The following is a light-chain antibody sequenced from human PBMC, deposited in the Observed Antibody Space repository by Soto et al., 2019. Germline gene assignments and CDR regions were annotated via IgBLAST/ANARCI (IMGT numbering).Light chain of an antibody. Sequence: ELVLSQSPVTLSLSPGERATLSCRASQGVSKYIGWYEQKPGQAPRLLIYDAFNRATGIPARFSGSGSGIDFTLIMSNLEPEDFAVYYCQQGGTFGQGTKVEI. J-gene: IGKJ1*01. CDR2: DAF. V-gene: IGKV3-11*01. CDR3: QQGGT. CDR1: QGVSKY.